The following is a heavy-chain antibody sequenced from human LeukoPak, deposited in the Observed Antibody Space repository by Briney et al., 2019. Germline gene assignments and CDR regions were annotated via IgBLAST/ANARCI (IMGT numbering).Heavy chain of an antibody. CDR1: GFTFSSYW. CDR3: ARDLRYSGSRYYFDY. D-gene: IGHD1-26*01. V-gene: IGHV3-7*01. Sequence: GGSLRLSCAASGFTFSSYWMSWVRQVPGKGLEWVANIKQDGSEKYYVDSVKGRFTISRDNAKNSLYLQMNSLRAEDTAVYYCARDLRYSGSRYYFDYWGQGTLVTVSS. CDR2: IKQDGSEK. J-gene: IGHJ4*02.